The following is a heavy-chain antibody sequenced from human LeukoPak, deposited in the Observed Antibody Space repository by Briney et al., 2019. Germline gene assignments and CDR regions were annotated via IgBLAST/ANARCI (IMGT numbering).Heavy chain of an antibody. J-gene: IGHJ6*03. V-gene: IGHV3-33*08. CDR2: IWYSGSSN. CDR3: ATQDYYYYYMDV. Sequence: GGSLRLSCAASGFTFSDSGMHWVRQAPGKGLEWVAVIWYSGSSNYYADSVKGRFTISRDNSKNTLYLQMNSLRAEDTAVYYCATQDYYYYYMDVWGKGTTVTVSS. CDR1: GFTFSDSG.